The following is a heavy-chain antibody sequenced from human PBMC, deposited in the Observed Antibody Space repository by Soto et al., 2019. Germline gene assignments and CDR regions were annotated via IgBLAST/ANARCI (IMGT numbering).Heavy chain of an antibody. Sequence: QVQLVQSGAEVKKPGSSVKVSCKASGGTFSSYAISWVRQAPGQGLEWMGGIIPIFGTAHYAQKFQGRVTISADESTSTAYMELSRLRSEDTAVYYCARDPQEMGYYYYGMHVWGQGTTVTVSS. J-gene: IGHJ6*02. CDR1: GGTFSSYA. CDR3: ARDPQEMGYYYYGMHV. V-gene: IGHV1-69*12. CDR2: IIPIFGTA.